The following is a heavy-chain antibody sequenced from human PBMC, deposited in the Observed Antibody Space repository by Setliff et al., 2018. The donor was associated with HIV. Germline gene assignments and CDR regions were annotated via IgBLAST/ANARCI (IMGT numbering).Heavy chain of an antibody. CDR3: ARRSGCGAGNCMDV. Sequence: GGSLRLSCAASGFAFSEYWMNWIRQAPGKGPEWVANIQYDGSEKHYVDSVKGRFTISRDNANSSLFLEMNSLRVEDAAVYYCARRSGCGAGNCMDVWGKGTTVTVSS. CDR1: GFAFSEYW. V-gene: IGHV3-7*03. J-gene: IGHJ6*03. CDR2: IQYDGSEK. D-gene: IGHD2-21*01.